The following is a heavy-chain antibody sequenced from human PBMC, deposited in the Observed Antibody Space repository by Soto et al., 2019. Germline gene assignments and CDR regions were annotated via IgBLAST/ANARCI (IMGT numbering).Heavy chain of an antibody. J-gene: IGHJ4*02. Sequence: PXXSLRLSFAASGFTFSRYAMRWVRQAPGKGLEWVSAISGSGGSTYYADSVKGRFTISRDNSKNTLYLQMNSLRAEHTAVYYCANPCTNGVCYNGVFGYWGQGTLVTVSS. CDR2: ISGSGGST. V-gene: IGHV3-23*01. CDR3: ANPCTNGVCYNGVFGY. D-gene: IGHD2-8*01. CDR1: GFTFSRYA.